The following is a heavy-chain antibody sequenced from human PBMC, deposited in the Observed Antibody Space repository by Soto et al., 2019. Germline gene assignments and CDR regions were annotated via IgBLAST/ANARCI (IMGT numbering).Heavy chain of an antibody. CDR1: GYYISSGYY. V-gene: IGHV4-38-2*01. CDR3: ARTGYSGWFDP. Sequence: PSETLSLTCAVSGYYISSGYYWGWIRQPPGKGLEWIGSIYHSGSTYYNPSLKSRVTISVDTSKNQFSLKLSSVTAADTAVYYCARTGYSGWFDPWGQGTLVTVSS. J-gene: IGHJ5*02. CDR2: IYHSGST. D-gene: IGHD6-13*01.